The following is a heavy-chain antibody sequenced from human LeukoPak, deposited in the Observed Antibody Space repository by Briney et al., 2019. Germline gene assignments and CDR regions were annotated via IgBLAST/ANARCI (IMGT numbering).Heavy chain of an antibody. V-gene: IGHV1-69*05. CDR1: GGTFSSYA. CDR2: IIPIFGTA. CDR3: ARDCSSTSCYLPGY. Sequence: SVKVSCKASGGTFSSYAISWVRQAPGQGLEWMGRIIPIFGTANYAQKFQGRVTITTDESTSTAYMELSRLRSDDTAVYYCARDCSSTSCYLPGYWGQGTLVTVSS. J-gene: IGHJ4*02. D-gene: IGHD2-2*01.